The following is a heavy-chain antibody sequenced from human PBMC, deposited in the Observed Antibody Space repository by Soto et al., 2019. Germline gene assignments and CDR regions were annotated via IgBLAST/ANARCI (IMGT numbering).Heavy chain of an antibody. CDR2: ISYDGSNK. D-gene: IGHD6-6*01. V-gene: IGHV3-30*03. CDR3: ISSSNYYYYGMDV. Sequence: GGSLRLSCAASGFTFSSYGMHWVRQAPGKGLEWVAVISYDGSNKYYADSVKGRFTISRDNSKNTLYLQMNSLRAEDTAVYYCISSSNYYYYGMDVWGQGTTVTVSS. CDR1: GFTFSSYG. J-gene: IGHJ6*02.